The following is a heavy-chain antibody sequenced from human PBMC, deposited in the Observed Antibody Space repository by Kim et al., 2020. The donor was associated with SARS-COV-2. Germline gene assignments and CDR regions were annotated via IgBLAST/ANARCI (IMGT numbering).Heavy chain of an antibody. V-gene: IGHV3-48*02. D-gene: IGHD3-22*01. Sequence: GGSLRLSCAASGFTFSSYSMNWVRQAPGKGLEWVSYISSSSSTIYYADSVKGRFTISRDNAKNSLYLQMNSLRDEDTAVYYCARDTIATNYYYYDSSGSDYWGQGTLVTVSS. CDR3: ARDTIATNYYYYDSSGSDY. CDR2: ISSSSSTI. CDR1: GFTFSSYS. J-gene: IGHJ4*02.